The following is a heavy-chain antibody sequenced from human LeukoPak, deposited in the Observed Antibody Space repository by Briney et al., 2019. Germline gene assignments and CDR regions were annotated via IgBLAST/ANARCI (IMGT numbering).Heavy chain of an antibody. J-gene: IGHJ5*02. V-gene: IGHV4-4*07. CDR3: ARDGHYYDSSAPTFGNWFDP. D-gene: IGHD3-22*01. CDR2: IYNSGST. Sequence: PSETLSLTCAVSGGSLSSYYWSWIRQPAGKGLEWIGRIYNSGSTNYNPSLKSRVTMSVDTSKNQFSLKLSSVTAADTAVYYCARDGHYYDSSAPTFGNWFDPWGQGTLVTVSS. CDR1: GGSLSSYY.